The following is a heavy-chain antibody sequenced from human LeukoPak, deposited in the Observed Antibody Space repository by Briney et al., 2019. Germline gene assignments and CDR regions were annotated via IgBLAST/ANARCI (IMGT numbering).Heavy chain of an antibody. V-gene: IGHV4-39*01. CDR1: GASISSSDYY. J-gene: IGHJ3*02. CDR2: LYSGGLT. CDR3: ASGGYSSGWYGSFDI. Sequence: SETLSLTCTVSGASISSSDYYGGWIRQPPGEGLEWIGSLYSGGLTYYNPSLKSRVTRSVDTSKNQFSLKVTSVTAADTAVYSCASGGYSSGWYGSFDIWGQWTVVTVSS. D-gene: IGHD6-19*01.